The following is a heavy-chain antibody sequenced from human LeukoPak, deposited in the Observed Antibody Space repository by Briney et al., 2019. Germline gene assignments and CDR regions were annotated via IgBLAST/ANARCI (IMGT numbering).Heavy chain of an antibody. J-gene: IGHJ6*02. V-gene: IGHV3-21*01. CDR3: ARDGVATANYYYYGMDV. Sequence: GGSLRLSCAASGFTFSSYSMNWVRQAPGKGLEWVSSISSSSSYIYYADSVKGRFTISRDNAKNSPYLQMNSLRAEDTAVYYCARDGVATANYYYYGMDVWGQGTTVTVSS. CDR2: ISSSSSYI. D-gene: IGHD5-12*01. CDR1: GFTFSSYS.